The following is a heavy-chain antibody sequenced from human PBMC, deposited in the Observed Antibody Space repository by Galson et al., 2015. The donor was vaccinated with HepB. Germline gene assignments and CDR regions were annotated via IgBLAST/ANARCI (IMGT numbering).Heavy chain of an antibody. V-gene: IGHV1-24*01. J-gene: IGHJ4*02. CDR1: GYTLTELS. D-gene: IGHD2-2*02. CDR2: FDPEDGET. CDR3: ATGFGPAAISSGDDY. Sequence: SVKASCKVSGYTLTELSMHWVRQAPGKGLEWMGGFDPEDGETIYAQKFQGRVTMTEDTSTDTAYMELSSLRSEDTAVYYCATGFGPAAISSGDDYWGQGTLVTVSS.